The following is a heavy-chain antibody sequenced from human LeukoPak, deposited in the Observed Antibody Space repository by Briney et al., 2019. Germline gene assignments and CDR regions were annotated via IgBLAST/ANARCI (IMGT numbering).Heavy chain of an antibody. Sequence: PGGSLRLSCAASGFTFSSYAMSWVRQAPGKGLEWVSAISGSGGSTYYADSVKGRFTISRDNSKNTLYLQMNSLRAEDTAVYYCAKDQTVKALMFWYYFDYWGQGTLVTVSS. V-gene: IGHV3-23*01. CDR3: AKDQTVKALMFWYYFDY. CDR2: ISGSGGST. CDR1: GFTFSSYA. J-gene: IGHJ4*02. D-gene: IGHD4-17*01.